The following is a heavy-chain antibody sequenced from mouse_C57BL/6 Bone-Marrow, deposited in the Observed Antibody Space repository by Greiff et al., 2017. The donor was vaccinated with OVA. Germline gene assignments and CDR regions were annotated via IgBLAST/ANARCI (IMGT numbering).Heavy chain of an antibody. D-gene: IGHD3-3*01. CDR3: ARGGDVAY. CDR2: IDPSDSYT. CDR1: GYTFTSYW. Sequence: QVQLQQPGAELVMPGASVKLSCKASGYTFTSYWMHWVKQRPGQGLEWIGEIDPSDSYTNYNQKFKGKSTLTVDKSSSTAYMQLSSLTSEDSAVYYCARGGDVAYWGQGTLVTVSA. V-gene: IGHV1-69*01. J-gene: IGHJ3*01.